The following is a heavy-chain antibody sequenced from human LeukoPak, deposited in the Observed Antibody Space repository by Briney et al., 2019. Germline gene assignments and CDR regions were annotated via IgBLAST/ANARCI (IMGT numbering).Heavy chain of an antibody. V-gene: IGHV4-39*01. D-gene: IGHD6-19*01. Sequence: PSETLSLTCTVSGGSISSSSSYYWGWVRQPPGKGLEWIGSIYFSGSTYYNPSLKSRVTIFVGTSKNQFSLKPSSVTAADTAMYYCARGYSSGWSGDWGQGTLVTVSS. CDR3: ARGYSSGWSGD. J-gene: IGHJ4*02. CDR1: GGSISSSSSYY. CDR2: IYFSGST.